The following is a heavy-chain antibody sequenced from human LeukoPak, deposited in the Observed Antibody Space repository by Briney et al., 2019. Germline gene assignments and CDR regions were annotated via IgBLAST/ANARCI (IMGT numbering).Heavy chain of an antibody. D-gene: IGHD5-18*01. CDR1: GFTFSTYG. J-gene: IGHJ4*02. CDR2: IKSKTDGGTT. V-gene: IGHV3-15*01. Sequence: GGSLRLSCAASGFTFSTYGMSWVRQAPGKGLEWVGRIKSKTDGGTTDYAAPVKGRFTISRDDSKNTLYLQMNSLKTEDTAVYYCTCRGYSYGYEFRDYWGQGTLVTVSS. CDR3: TCRGYSYGYEFRDY.